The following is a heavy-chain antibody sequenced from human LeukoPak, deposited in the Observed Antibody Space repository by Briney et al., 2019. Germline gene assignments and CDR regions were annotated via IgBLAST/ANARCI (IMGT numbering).Heavy chain of an antibody. J-gene: IGHJ6*03. V-gene: IGHV1-69*05. CDR2: IIPMFGTP. D-gene: IGHD2-21*01. CDR1: GGTFNSYA. Sequence: SVKVSCKASGGTFNSYAVSWVRQAPGQGLEWMGGIIPMFGTPNYAQRFQDRVTITTDKSTSTAYMELSSLRSEDAAVYYCARNSDQPYYYYYMDVWGKGTTVTVSS. CDR3: ARNSDQPYYYYYMDV.